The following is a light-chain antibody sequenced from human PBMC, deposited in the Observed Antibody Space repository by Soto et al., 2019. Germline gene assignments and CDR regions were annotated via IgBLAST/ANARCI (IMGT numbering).Light chain of an antibody. J-gene: IGKJ4*01. CDR3: QQRSHWPPLT. CDR1: QSISNY. CDR2: PAS. V-gene: IGKV3-11*01. Sequence: EIVLTQSPATLSLSPGERATLSCRASQSISNYLAWYQQKPGQAPRLLIYPASNRATGIPARFSGSGSGTDFTLTISSLEPEDFAVYYCQQRSHWPPLTFGGGTKVEIK.